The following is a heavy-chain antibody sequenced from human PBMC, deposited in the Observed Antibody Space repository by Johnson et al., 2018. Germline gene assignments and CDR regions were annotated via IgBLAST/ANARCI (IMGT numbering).Heavy chain of an antibody. Sequence: VQLVESGGGLVQPGGSLRLSCTASGFTFGDYAMSWFRQAPGKGLEWVGFIKSKTYGGTTEYAASGKGRFTISRDDSESIAYLQMNSLKTEDTGVYYCTRGGYSPAVWGQGTMVTVSS. CDR2: IKSKTYGGTT. V-gene: IGHV3-49*03. CDR1: GFTFGDYA. J-gene: IGHJ3*01. CDR3: TRGGYSPAV. D-gene: IGHD2-15*01.